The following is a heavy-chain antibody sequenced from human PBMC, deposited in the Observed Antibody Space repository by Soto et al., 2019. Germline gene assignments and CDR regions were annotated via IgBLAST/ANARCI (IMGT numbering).Heavy chain of an antibody. CDR1: GYTFTSYG. CDR3: ARGRYGDY. CDR2: ISAHNGNT. D-gene: IGHD1-1*01. J-gene: IGHJ4*02. V-gene: IGHV1-18*01. Sequence: QVHLVQSGAEVKKPGASVKVSCKASGYTFTSYGITWVRQATGQGLEWMGWISAHNGNTDYAQKLQGRVIVTRDTSTSTAYMDLRSLISDDTAVYYCARGRYGDYWGQGALVTVSS.